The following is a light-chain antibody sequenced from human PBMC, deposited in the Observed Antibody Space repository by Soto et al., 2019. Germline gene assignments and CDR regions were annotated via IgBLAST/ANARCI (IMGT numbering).Light chain of an antibody. J-gene: IGKJ1*01. CDR3: QKYDSAPWT. CDR1: QGISDY. CDR2: AAS. Sequence: DIQVTQSPSSLSASVGDRVTITCRTSQGISDYLAWYRHKPGKVPELLIYAASTLQSGVPSRFIGSGSGTDFTLTVTSLQPEDVATYYCQKYDSAPWTFGQGTKVE. V-gene: IGKV1-27*01.